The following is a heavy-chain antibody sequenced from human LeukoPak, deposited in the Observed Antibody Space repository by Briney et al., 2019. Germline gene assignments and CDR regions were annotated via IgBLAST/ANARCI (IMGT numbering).Heavy chain of an antibody. CDR1: GGSISSGGYS. D-gene: IGHD4-11*01. J-gene: IGHJ5*02. V-gene: IGHV4-30-4*07. CDR3: AGESYSNYVVDP. Sequence: SETLSLTCAVSGGSISSGGYSWSWIRQPPGKGLEWIGYIYYSGSTYYNPSLKSRVTISVDTSKNQFSLKLSSVTAADTAVYYCAGESYSNYVVDPWGQGTLVTVSS. CDR2: IYYSGST.